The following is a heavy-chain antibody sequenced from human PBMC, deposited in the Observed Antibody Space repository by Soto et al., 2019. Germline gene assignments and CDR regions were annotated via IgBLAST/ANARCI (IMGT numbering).Heavy chain of an antibody. CDR3: ARRGGGDCSSTSCYHYYYYYGMDV. J-gene: IGHJ6*02. CDR1: GFTFSSYW. V-gene: IGHV3-7*01. D-gene: IGHD2-2*03. CDR2: IKQDGSEK. Sequence: GGSLRLSCAASGFTFSSYWMSWVRQAPGKGLEWVANIKQDGSEKYYVDSVKGRFTISRDNAKNSLYLQMNSLRAEDTAVYYCARRGGGDCSSTSCYHYYYYYGMDVWGQGTTVTVSS.